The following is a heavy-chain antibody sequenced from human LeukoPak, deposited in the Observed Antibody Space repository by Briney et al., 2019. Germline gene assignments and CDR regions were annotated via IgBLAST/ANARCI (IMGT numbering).Heavy chain of an antibody. CDR3: AAGIFGELSPVLYYFDY. Sequence: PGGSLRLSCAASGFTFSSYAMSWVRQAPGKGLEWVSAISGSGGSTYYADSVKGRFTISRDNSKNTLYLQMNSLRAEDTAVYYCAAGIFGELSPVLYYFDYWGQGTLVTVSS. CDR2: ISGSGGST. V-gene: IGHV3-23*01. J-gene: IGHJ4*02. CDR1: GFTFSSYA. D-gene: IGHD3-10*01.